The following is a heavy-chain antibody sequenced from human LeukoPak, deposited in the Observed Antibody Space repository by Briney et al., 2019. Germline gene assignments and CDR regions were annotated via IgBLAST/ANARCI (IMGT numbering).Heavy chain of an antibody. CDR2: ISSSGSTI. J-gene: IGHJ6*02. CDR1: GFTFSDYY. Sequence: GGSLRLSCAASGFTFSDYYMSWIRQAPGKGLEWVSYISSSGSTIYYADSVKGRFTISRDNAKNTLYLQMNSLRAEDTAVYYCATSTIVQSYYYGLDVWGQGTTVTVSS. CDR3: ATSTIVQSYYYGLDV. D-gene: IGHD2-8*01. V-gene: IGHV3-11*04.